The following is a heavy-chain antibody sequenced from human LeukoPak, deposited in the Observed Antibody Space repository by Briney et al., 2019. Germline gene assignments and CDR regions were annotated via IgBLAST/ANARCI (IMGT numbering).Heavy chain of an antibody. CDR2: IRGSSYI. V-gene: IGHV3-21*04. D-gene: IGHD1-26*01. J-gene: IGHJ4*02. CDR3: ARGVRWEPSFDY. CDR1: GFTFSSYS. Sequence: GGSLRLSCAASGFTFSSYSMNWVRKAPGKGLEWVSSIRGSSYIYYADSVKGRFTISRDNAKNSLYLQMNSLRAEDTAVYYCARGVRWEPSFDYWGQGTLVTVSS.